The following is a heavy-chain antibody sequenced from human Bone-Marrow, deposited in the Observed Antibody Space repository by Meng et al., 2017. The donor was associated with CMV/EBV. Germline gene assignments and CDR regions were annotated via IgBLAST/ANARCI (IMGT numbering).Heavy chain of an antibody. CDR3: ARSIAARPGGMDV. J-gene: IGHJ6*02. V-gene: IGHV5-51*01. D-gene: IGHD6-6*01. CDR2: IYPGDSDT. CDR1: GYSFTSYW. Sequence: GGSLRLSCKGSGYSFTSYWIGWVRQMPGKGLEWMGIIYPGDSDTRYSPSFQGQVTISADKSIGTAYLQWSSLKASDTAMYYCARSIAARPGGMDVWGQGTTVTVSS.